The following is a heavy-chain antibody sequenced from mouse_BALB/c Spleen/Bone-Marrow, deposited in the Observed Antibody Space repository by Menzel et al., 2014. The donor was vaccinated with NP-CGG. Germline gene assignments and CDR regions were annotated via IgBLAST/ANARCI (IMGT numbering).Heavy chain of an antibody. CDR3: ARKVPYFDY. CDR1: GFAFSSYD. V-gene: IGHV5-12-1*01. D-gene: IGHD2-14*01. Sequence: EVKLVESGGGLVKPGGSLKLSCAASGFAFSSYDMSWVRQTPEKRLEWVAYISSGGGSTYYPDTVKGRFTISRDNAKNTLYLQMSSLKSEDTAMYYCARKVPYFDYWGQSTTLTVSS. CDR2: ISSGGGST. J-gene: IGHJ2*01.